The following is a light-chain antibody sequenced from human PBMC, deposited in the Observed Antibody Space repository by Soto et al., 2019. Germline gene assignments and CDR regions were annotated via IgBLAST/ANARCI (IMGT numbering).Light chain of an antibody. V-gene: IGKV2-28*01. CDR1: QSLLHSNGYNY. J-gene: IGKJ4*01. CDR2: LCS. Sequence: DIVMTQSPLSLPVTPGEPASISCRSSQSLLHSNGYNYLDWYLQKPGQSPQLLIYLCSNRSSGVPDRFSGSGSGTDLTLKISRVEAEDVGVYYCMQALQSPTTFGGGTMVEIK. CDR3: MQALQSPTT.